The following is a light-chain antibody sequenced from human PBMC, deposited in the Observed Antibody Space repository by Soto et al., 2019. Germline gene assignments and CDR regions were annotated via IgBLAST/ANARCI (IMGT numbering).Light chain of an antibody. CDR1: QNLLYSGNNKNY. Sequence: DVVLTQSPDSLAVSLGERATIYCQSSQNLLYSGNNKNYLAWYQHKPGQPPKLLIFWASSRESGVPDRFSGSGSGTDFSLTITSLQAEDVAVYYCQQYSSSPRTFGQGTKVEVK. V-gene: IGKV4-1*01. CDR3: QQYSSSPRT. J-gene: IGKJ1*01. CDR2: WAS.